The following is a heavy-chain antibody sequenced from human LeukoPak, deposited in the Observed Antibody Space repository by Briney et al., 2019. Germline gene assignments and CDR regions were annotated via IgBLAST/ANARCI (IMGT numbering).Heavy chain of an antibody. CDR1: EFTFSGYW. J-gene: IGHJ4*02. CDR3: ARVGARQILEY. Sequence: GGSLRLSCAASEFTFSGYWMSWVRQAPGKGLEWVANIKQDGGEKYYLDSVKGRFTVSRDNAKNSLYLQMNSLRAEDTAVYYCARVGARQILEYWGQGTLVTVSS. V-gene: IGHV3-7*01. D-gene: IGHD4-17*01. CDR2: IKQDGGEK.